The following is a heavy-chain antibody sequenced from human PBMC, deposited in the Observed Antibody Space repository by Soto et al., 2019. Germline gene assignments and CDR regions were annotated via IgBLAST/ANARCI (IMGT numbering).Heavy chain of an antibody. D-gene: IGHD3-10*01. CDR1: GFTFSNYD. J-gene: IGHJ4*02. V-gene: IGHV3-13*01. Sequence: GGSLRLSCAASGFTFSNYDMHWVRQATGKGLEWVSAIGIGGATYYPDSVEGRLTISRENAKNSLYLQMNGLTAGDTAVYYCVRGAGRGSDGVQHLDYWGRRTPVTVSS. CDR3: VRGAGRGSDGVQHLDY. CDR2: IGIGGAT.